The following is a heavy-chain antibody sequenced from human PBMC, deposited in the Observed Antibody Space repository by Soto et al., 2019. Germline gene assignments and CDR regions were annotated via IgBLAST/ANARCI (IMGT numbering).Heavy chain of an antibody. Sequence: QVQLVDSGGGLVKPGGSLRLSWAASGFTVSDSYMSWIRQAPGQGLEWVSYMSSSGSTIDYADSVKGRFTSSRDNAKNSLYRQMNSLRAEDAAVYYCARSTLHLDFDYWGQGTLVSVSS. V-gene: IGHV3-11*01. CDR2: MSSSGSTI. J-gene: IGHJ4*02. D-gene: IGHD2-15*01. CDR1: GFTVSDSY. CDR3: ARSTLHLDFDY.